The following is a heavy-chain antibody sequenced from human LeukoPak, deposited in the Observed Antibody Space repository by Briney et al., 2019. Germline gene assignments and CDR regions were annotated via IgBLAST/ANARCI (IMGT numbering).Heavy chain of an antibody. D-gene: IGHD5/OR15-5a*01. J-gene: IGHJ6*03. CDR1: GGTFSSYA. V-gene: IGHV1-69*05. CDR2: IIPIFGTA. Sequence: ASVKVSCKPSGGTFSSYAISWVRQAPGERLGWMGGIIPIFGTANYAQKFQGRVTITTDESTSTAYMELSSLRSEDTAVYYCARDSDHSTSGYYYMDVWGKGTTVTVSS. CDR3: ARDSDHSTSGYYYMDV.